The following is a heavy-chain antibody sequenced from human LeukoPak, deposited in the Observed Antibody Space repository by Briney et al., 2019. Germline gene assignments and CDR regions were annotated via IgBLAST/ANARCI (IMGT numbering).Heavy chain of an antibody. D-gene: IGHD2-2*01. Sequence: GGSLRLSCAVSGFTFSDYTMNWVRQAPGKGLEWVASIESNGNEKYSSDSLKDRFTISRDYSKNTLYLQLNTVRPEDTAVFYCARGVTSWPQGPYHFDYWGQGILITVSS. CDR1: GFTFSDYT. CDR2: IESNGNEK. V-gene: IGHV3-30*02. J-gene: IGHJ4*02. CDR3: ARGVTSWPQGPYHFDY.